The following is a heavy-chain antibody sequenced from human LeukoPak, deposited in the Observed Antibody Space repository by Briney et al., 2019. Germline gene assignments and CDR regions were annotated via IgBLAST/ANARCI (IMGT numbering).Heavy chain of an antibody. Sequence: PGGSLRLSCAASGFTFSVSAIHWVRQAPGKGLEWVAFIRNDGSNKYYGDSMKGRFTIFRDNSKNTLYLQMNTLRAEDTAAYYCARGGRTPFDYWGQGTLVTVSS. V-gene: IGHV3-30*04. J-gene: IGHJ4*02. CDR2: IRNDGSNK. CDR1: GFTFSVSA. D-gene: IGHD3-16*01. CDR3: ARGGRTPFDY.